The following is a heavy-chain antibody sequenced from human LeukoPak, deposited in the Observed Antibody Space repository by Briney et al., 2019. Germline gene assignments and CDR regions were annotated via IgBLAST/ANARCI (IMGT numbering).Heavy chain of an antibody. CDR1: GFTFSSYA. Sequence: PGGSLRLSCAASGFTFSSYAMSWVRQAPGEGLEWVSAISGSGGSTYYADSVKGRFTISRDNSKNTLYLQMNSLRVEDTAVYYCAKAITFGATSKRYYFDYWGQGTLVTVSS. CDR3: AKAITFGATSKRYYFDY. CDR2: ISGSGGST. V-gene: IGHV3-23*01. D-gene: IGHD3-16*01. J-gene: IGHJ4*02.